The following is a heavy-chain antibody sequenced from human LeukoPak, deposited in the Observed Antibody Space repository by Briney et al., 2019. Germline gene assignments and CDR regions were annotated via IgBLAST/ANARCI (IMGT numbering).Heavy chain of an antibody. D-gene: IGHD4-17*01. CDR2: INPNNGGT. CDR3: ARDRTHDYGDYSFY. Sequence: ASVKVSCKASGYTFTDYYIHWVRQAPGQGLERMGWINPNNGGTNYAQKFQGGVTMTRDTSISTAYMEVRRLRSDDTAVYYCARDRTHDYGDYSFYWGQGTLVTVSS. J-gene: IGHJ4*02. V-gene: IGHV1-2*02. CDR1: GYTFTDYY.